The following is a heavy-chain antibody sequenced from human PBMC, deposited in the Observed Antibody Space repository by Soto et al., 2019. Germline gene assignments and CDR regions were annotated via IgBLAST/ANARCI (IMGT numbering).Heavy chain of an antibody. J-gene: IGHJ3*02. CDR2: IYYSGST. Sequence: PSETLSLTCTVSGGSISSYYWIWIRQPPGKGLEWIGYIYYSGSTNYNPSLKSRVTISVDTSKNQFSLKLSSVTAADTAVYYCARGSMIVVVIGAFDIWGQGTMVTVSS. V-gene: IGHV4-59*01. CDR3: ARGSMIVVVIGAFDI. CDR1: GGSISSYY. D-gene: IGHD3-22*01.